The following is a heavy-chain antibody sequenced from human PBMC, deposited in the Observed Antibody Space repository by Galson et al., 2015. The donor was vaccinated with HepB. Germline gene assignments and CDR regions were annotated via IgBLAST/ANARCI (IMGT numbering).Heavy chain of an antibody. Sequence: SLRLSCAGSAFSFSDYYMSWVRQAPGKGLEWVSGITNSGGSTYYADSVKGRFTISRDNSKNTLYLQMNSLRVEDTAVYYCAKDLGGYSYGEEYYHYWGQGTLVTVSS. CDR2: ITNSGGST. CDR3: AKDLGGYSYGEEYYHY. CDR1: AFSFSDYY. D-gene: IGHD5-18*01. V-gene: IGHV3-23*01. J-gene: IGHJ4*02.